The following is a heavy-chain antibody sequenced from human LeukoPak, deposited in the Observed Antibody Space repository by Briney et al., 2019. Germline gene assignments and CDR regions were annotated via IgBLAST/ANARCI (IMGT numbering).Heavy chain of an antibody. D-gene: IGHD2-15*01. J-gene: IGHJ5*02. CDR3: AAGYCSGGRCYPGCFDP. Sequence: PGGSLRLSCAASGFTFSSYAMHWVRQAPGKGLEWVAVISYDGSNKYYADSVKGRFTISRDNAKNSLYLQMNSLRAEDTAVYYCAAGYCSGGRCYPGCFDPWGQGTLVTVSS. CDR1: GFTFSSYA. V-gene: IGHV3-30-3*01. CDR2: ISYDGSNK.